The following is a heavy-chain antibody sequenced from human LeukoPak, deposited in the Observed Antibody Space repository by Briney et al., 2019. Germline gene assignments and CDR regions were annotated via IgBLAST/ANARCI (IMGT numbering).Heavy chain of an antibody. CDR1: NGSISDYY. J-gene: IGHJ4*02. CDR2: IFYSGST. V-gene: IGHV4-59*01. CDR3: ARGPNSPYYYGSGSYQPFDY. D-gene: IGHD3-10*01. Sequence: ASETLSLTCTVSNGSISDYYWSWIRQPPGKGLEWIGYIFYSGSTNYSPSLRSRVTLSVDTSKNHFSLRLTSLTTADTAVYYCARGPNSPYYYGSGSYQPFDYWGQGTLVTVSS.